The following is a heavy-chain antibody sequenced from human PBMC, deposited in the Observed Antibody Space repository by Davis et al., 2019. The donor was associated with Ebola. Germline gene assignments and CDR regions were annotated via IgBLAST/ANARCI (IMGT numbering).Heavy chain of an antibody. CDR2: IYYSGST. D-gene: IGHD3-10*01. Sequence: SETLSLTCTVSGGSVSSGSYYWSWIRQPPGKGLEWIGYIYYSGSTNYNPSLKSRVTISVDTSKNQFSLKLSSVTAADTAVYYCARASPSVYYYGSGSYYGDWFDPWGQGTLVTVSS. V-gene: IGHV4-61*01. CDR1: GGSVSSGSYY. CDR3: ARASPSVYYYGSGSYYGDWFDP. J-gene: IGHJ5*02.